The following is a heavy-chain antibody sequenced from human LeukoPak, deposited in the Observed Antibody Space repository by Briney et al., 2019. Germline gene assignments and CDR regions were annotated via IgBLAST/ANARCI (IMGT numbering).Heavy chain of an antibody. CDR1: GFTFSSYW. CDR3: ASGSGPEYFHY. J-gene: IGHJ1*01. CDR2: ISGDGSST. Sequence: GGSLRLSCAASGFTFSSYWMHWVRQAPGKGLVWVSRISGDGSSTNYADSVKGRFTISRDNAKSSLYLQMNSLRAEDTAVYYCASGSGPEYFHYWGQGTRVTVSS. V-gene: IGHV3-74*01.